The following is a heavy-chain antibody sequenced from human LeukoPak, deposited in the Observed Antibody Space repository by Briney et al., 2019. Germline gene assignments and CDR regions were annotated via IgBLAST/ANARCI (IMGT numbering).Heavy chain of an antibody. Sequence: GSLRLSCAASGFTFSRYAMHWVRQAPGKGLEYVSAISSNGGTTYYADSVKGRFTISRDNSKNTLYLRMGSLGAEDMAVYYCASDYGDLQGLLDYWGQGTLVTVSS. V-gene: IGHV3-64*02. CDR1: GFTFSRYA. CDR2: ISSNGGTT. CDR3: ASDYGDLQGLLDY. D-gene: IGHD4-17*01. J-gene: IGHJ4*02.